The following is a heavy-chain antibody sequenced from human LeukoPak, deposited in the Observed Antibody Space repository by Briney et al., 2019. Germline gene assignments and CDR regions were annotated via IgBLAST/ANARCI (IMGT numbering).Heavy chain of an antibody. J-gene: IGHJ3*02. Sequence: PGGSLRLSCAASGFTFSSYSMNWVRQAPGKGLEWVSSISSSSSYIYYADSVKGRFTISRDNAKNSLYLQMNSLRAEDTAVYYCARVTNLAARDAFDIWGQGTMVTVSS. CDR2: ISSSSSYI. CDR1: GFTFSSYS. V-gene: IGHV3-21*01. CDR3: ARVTNLAARDAFDI. D-gene: IGHD6-6*01.